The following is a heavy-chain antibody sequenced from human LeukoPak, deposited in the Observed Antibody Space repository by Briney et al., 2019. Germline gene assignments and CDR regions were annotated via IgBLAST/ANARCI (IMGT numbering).Heavy chain of an antibody. CDR2: ISGSGGGT. V-gene: IGHV3-23*01. J-gene: IGHJ4*02. CDR1: GFTFSSYA. CDR3: ARRGRVGTTALYYLDY. D-gene: IGHD1-26*01. Sequence: GGSLRLSCAASGFTFSSYAMSWVRQAPGKGLEWVSGISGSGGGTYYADSVKGRFTISRDNSKNTLYLQMNSLRAEDTAVYYCARRGRVGTTALYYLDYWGQGTLVTVSS.